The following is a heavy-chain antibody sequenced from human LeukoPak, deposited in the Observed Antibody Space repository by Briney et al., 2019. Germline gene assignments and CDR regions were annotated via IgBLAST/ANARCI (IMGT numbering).Heavy chain of an antibody. CDR2: IYYSGST. V-gene: IGHV4-31*03. CDR3: ARVNTVRYYDILTGYYRGVGYFDY. Sequence: SQTLSLTCTVSGGSISSGGYYWSWIRQHPGKGLEWIGSIYYSGSTYYNPSLKSRVTISVDTSKNQFSLKLSSVTAADTAVYYCARVNTVRYYDILTGYYRGVGYFDYWGQGTLVTVSS. CDR1: GGSISSGGYY. J-gene: IGHJ4*02. D-gene: IGHD3-9*01.